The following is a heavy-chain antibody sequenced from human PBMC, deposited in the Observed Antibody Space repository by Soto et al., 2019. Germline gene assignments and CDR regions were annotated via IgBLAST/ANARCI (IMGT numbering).Heavy chain of an antibody. Sequence: QVQLVQSGAEVKKPGASVKVSCKASGYIFSAYSMHWVRQAPGQGLEWVGWFNPNSGDTIYAQKFQGRVTLTRDTSISTAYMELYSLRSDDTAVYYCTREASAVISLDYWGQGTLVIVSS. D-gene: IGHD6-19*01. CDR2: FNPNSGDT. J-gene: IGHJ4*02. CDR1: GYIFSAYS. V-gene: IGHV1-2*02. CDR3: TREASAVISLDY.